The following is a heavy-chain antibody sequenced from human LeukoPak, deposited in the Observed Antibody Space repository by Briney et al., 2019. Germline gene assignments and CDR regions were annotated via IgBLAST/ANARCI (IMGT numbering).Heavy chain of an antibody. CDR2: INHSGST. CDR3: ARFSYGSGLRRDY. J-gene: IGHJ4*02. CDR1: GGSFSGYY. D-gene: IGHD3-10*01. V-gene: IGHV4-34*01. Sequence: PSETLSLTCAVYGGSFSGYYWSWIRQPPGKGLEWIGEINHSGSTNYSPSLKSRVTISVDTSKNQFSLKLSSVTAADTAVYYCARFSYGSGLRRDYWGQGTLVTVSS.